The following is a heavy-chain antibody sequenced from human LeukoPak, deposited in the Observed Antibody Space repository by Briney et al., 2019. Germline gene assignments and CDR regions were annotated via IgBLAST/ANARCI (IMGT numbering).Heavy chain of an antibody. Sequence: ASVKVSCKASGYTFTGYYMHWARQAPGQGLEWMGWINPNSGGTNYAQKFQGRVTMTRDTSISTAYMELSRLRSDDTAVYYCARVHSSGWYGVDYWGQGTLVTVSS. V-gene: IGHV1-2*02. CDR2: INPNSGGT. J-gene: IGHJ4*02. D-gene: IGHD6-19*01. CDR1: GYTFTGYY. CDR3: ARVHSSGWYGVDY.